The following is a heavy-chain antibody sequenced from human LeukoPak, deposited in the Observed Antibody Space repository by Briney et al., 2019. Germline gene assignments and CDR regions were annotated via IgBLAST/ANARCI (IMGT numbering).Heavy chain of an antibody. D-gene: IGHD5-18*01. CDR2: ISAYNGNT. CDR1: GYTFTSYG. Sequence: ASVKVSCKASGYTFTSYGISWVRQAPGQGLEWMGWISAYNGNTNYAQKLQGRVTMTTDTSTSTAYMELRSLRSDDTAVYYCARDRDGYSYGYPIYYYYYYMDVWGKGTTVTISS. CDR3: ARDRDGYSYGYPIYYYYYYMDV. J-gene: IGHJ6*03. V-gene: IGHV1-18*01.